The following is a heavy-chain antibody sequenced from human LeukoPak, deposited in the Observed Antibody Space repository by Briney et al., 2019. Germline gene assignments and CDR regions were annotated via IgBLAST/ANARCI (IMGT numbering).Heavy chain of an antibody. Sequence: ASVKVSCKASGYTFTNYHMNWVRQAPGQGLEWMGIINPSGGSTTNAQKFQGRVIMTRDMSTSTVYMELSSLRSEDTAVYFCARDHERFGECNFDYWGQGTLVTVSS. CDR1: GYTFTNYH. CDR2: INPSGGST. J-gene: IGHJ4*02. V-gene: IGHV1-46*01. D-gene: IGHD3-10*01. CDR3: ARDHERFGECNFDY.